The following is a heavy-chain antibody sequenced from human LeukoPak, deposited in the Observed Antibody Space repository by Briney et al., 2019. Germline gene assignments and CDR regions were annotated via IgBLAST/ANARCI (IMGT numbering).Heavy chain of an antibody. J-gene: IGHJ4*02. Sequence: ASVKVSCKASGYTFTSYAMHWVRQAPGQRLEWMGWINAGNGNTKYSQKLQGRVTITRDTSASTAYMELSSLRSEDTAVYYCARDPCSGGSCYIHPFDYWGQGTLVTVSS. CDR1: GYTFTSYA. CDR2: INAGNGNT. D-gene: IGHD2-15*01. CDR3: ARDPCSGGSCYIHPFDY. V-gene: IGHV1-3*01.